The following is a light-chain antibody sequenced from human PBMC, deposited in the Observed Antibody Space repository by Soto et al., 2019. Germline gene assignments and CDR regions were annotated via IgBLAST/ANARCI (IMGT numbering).Light chain of an antibody. CDR3: QQYGSSPRGT. J-gene: IGKJ5*01. CDR2: GAS. V-gene: IGKV3-20*01. Sequence: ERVLTQSPGTLSLSPGERATLSCRASQSVSSSYLAWYQQKPGQAPRLLIYGASSRATGIPDRFSGSGSGTDFILTISRLEPEDFAVYYCQQYGSSPRGTFGQGTRLEIK. CDR1: QSVSSSY.